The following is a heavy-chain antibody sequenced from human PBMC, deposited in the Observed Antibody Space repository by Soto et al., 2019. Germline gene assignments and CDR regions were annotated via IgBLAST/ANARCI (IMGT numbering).Heavy chain of an antibody. V-gene: IGHV3-33*01. CDR3: ARDRAGVGYNIDV. CDR1: GFTFRSYG. CDR2: IWNDGSER. Sequence: QVQLVESGGGVVQPGRSLRLSCAASGFTFRSYGMHWVRQAPGKGLEWVAVIWNDGSERYYADSVKGRFTISRDNSKNTLDLQMNSLRDEDTAVYYCARDRAGVGYNIDVWGQGTTVTVSS. D-gene: IGHD5-12*01. J-gene: IGHJ6*02.